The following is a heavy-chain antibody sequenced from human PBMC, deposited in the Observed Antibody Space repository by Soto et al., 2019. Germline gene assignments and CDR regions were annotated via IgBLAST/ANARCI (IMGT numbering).Heavy chain of an antibody. V-gene: IGHV3-30*18. D-gene: IGHD3-10*01. CDR2: ISYDGSSK. CDR3: AKDSLPTMVRGVIIKGDYYYGMDV. Sequence: GGSLRLSCAASGFTFSSYGMHWVRQAPGKGLEWVAVISYDGSSKYYADSVKGRFTISRDNSKNTLYLQMNSLRAEDTAVYYCAKDSLPTMVRGVIIKGDYYYGMDVWGQGTTVTVSS. CDR1: GFTFSSYG. J-gene: IGHJ6*02.